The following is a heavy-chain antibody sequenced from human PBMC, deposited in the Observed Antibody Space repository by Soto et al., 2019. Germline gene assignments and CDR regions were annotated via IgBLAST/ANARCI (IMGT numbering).Heavy chain of an antibody. CDR3: ARGPYSGSYYY. V-gene: IGHV4-39*02. CDR2: FYYSGST. CDR1: GGSINSGSYN. J-gene: IGHJ4*02. Sequence: QLQLQESGPGLVKPSETLSLTCTVSGGSINSGSYNWGWVRQPPGKGLEWIGSFYYSGSTQYNPSLKSXXTXSXXTSKHQFSLQLSSVTAADTAVYYCARGPYSGSYYYWGQGTLVTVSS. D-gene: IGHD1-26*01.